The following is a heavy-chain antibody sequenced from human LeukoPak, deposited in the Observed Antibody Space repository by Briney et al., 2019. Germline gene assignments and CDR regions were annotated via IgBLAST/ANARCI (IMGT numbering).Heavy chain of an antibody. CDR3: ARGTRPHYYDSSGFGWFDP. CDR2: INHSGST. Sequence: PSETLSLTCAAYGGSFSGYYWSWIRQSPGKGLEWIGEINHSGSTNYNPSLKSRVTISVDTSKNQFSLKLSSVTAADTAVYYCARGTRPHYYDSSGFGWFDPWGQGTLVTVSS. CDR1: GGSFSGYY. V-gene: IGHV4-34*01. D-gene: IGHD3-22*01. J-gene: IGHJ5*02.